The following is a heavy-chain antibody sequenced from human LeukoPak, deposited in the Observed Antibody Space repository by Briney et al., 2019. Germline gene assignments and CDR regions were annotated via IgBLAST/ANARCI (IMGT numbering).Heavy chain of an antibody. D-gene: IGHD2/OR15-2a*01. CDR1: GGSFSDYY. J-gene: IGHJ4*02. V-gene: IGHV4-34*01. CDR3: ARAGTKGIY. Sequence: SETLSLTCAVYGGSFSDYYWSWIRQPPGKGLEWIGEINHSGSTNYNPSLKSRVTISVDTSKNQFSLKLSSVTAADTAVYYGARAGTKGIYWGQGTLVTVSS. CDR2: INHSGST.